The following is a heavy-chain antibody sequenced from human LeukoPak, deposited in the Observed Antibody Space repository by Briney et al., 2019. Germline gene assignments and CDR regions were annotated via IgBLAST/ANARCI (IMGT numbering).Heavy chain of an antibody. CDR2: IWYDGSNK. V-gene: IGHV3-33*01. J-gene: IGHJ4*02. CDR1: GFTFSSYG. D-gene: IGHD3-22*01. Sequence: GGSLRLSCAASGFTFSSYGMHWVRQAPGKGLEWVAVIWYDGSNKYYADSVKGRFTISRDNSKNTLYLQMNSLRAEDTAVYYCARNSGSYYDSSGSFDYWGQGTLVTVSS. CDR3: ARNSGSYYDSSGSFDY.